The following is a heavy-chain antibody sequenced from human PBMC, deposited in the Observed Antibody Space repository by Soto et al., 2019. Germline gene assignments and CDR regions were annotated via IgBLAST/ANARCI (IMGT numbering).Heavy chain of an antibody. CDR1: GVTFSSYS. D-gene: IGHD3-22*01. CDR3: ARDLPHYYDSSGYYETLALDY. V-gene: IGHV3-21*01. J-gene: IGHJ4*02. CDR2: ISSSSSYI. Sequence: VGPLSLSCAASGVTFSSYSMNWIRPEPGKGLEWVSSISSSSSYIYYADSVKGRFTISRDNAKNSLYLQMNSLRAEDTAVYYCARDLPHYYDSSGYYETLALDYWGQGTLVTVSS.